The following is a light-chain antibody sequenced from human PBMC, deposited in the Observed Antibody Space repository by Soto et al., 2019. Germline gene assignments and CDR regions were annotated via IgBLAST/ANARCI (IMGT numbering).Light chain of an antibody. CDR2: DAS. V-gene: IGKV1-27*01. CDR3: QKYNRAPYT. J-gene: IGKJ2*01. CDR1: EDISNY. Sequence: DIQMTQSPSSLSASVGDRVTITCRASEDISNYLAWYQQKPGKVPKLLIYDASTFQSGVPSRFSGSGSGTDFTPTINGCQLEEVAIYYGQKYNRAPYTFGQGTGWRSN.